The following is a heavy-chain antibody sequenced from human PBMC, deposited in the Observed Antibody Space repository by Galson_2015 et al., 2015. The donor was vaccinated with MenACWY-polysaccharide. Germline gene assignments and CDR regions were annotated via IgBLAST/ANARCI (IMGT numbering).Heavy chain of an antibody. V-gene: IGHV3-49*03. CDR2: LRSTAHGGTI. J-gene: IGHJ4*02. Sequence: SLRLSCAASGFNFVDYAMGWFRQAPGKGLEWIGFLRSTAHGGTIDYAASVKGRFTISRDDSPGIAHLHMNSLKTEDTALYYCSTSVASHFDYWGQGTLVTVSS. CDR1: GFNFVDYA. D-gene: IGHD4-23*01. CDR3: STSVASHFDY.